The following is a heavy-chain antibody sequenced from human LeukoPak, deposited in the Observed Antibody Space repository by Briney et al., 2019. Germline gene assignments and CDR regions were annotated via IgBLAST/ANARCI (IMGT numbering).Heavy chain of an antibody. D-gene: IGHD3-22*01. CDR3: ARGDYYDSSAYYKNWFDP. Sequence: NSSGTLSLTCAVSGGSISSSNWWSWVRQPPGKGLEWIGEIYHSGSTNYNPSLKSRVTISVDKSKNQFSLKLSSVTAADTAVYYCARGDYYDSSAYYKNWFDPWGQGALVTVSS. J-gene: IGHJ5*02. CDR1: GGSISSSNW. CDR2: IYHSGST. V-gene: IGHV4-4*02.